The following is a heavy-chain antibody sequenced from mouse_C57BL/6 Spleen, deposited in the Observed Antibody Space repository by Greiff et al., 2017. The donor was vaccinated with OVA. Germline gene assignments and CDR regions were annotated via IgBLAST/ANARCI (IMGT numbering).Heavy chain of an antibody. V-gene: IGHV1-26*01. D-gene: IGHD3-3*01. CDR1: GYTFTDYY. Sequence: VQLQQSGPELVKPGASVKISCKASGYTFTDYYMNWVKQSPGKSLEWIGDINPNNGGTSYNQKFKGKATLTVDKSSSTAYMELRSLTSEDSAVYYCARGDGNFDYWGQGTTLTVSS. CDR3: ARGDGNFDY. J-gene: IGHJ2*01. CDR2: INPNNGGT.